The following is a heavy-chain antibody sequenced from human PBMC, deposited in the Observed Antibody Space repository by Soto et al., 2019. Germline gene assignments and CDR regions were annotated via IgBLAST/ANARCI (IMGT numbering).Heavy chain of an antibody. V-gene: IGHV1-24*01. D-gene: IGHD2-8*01. Sequence: QVQLVQSGAEVKKPGASVKVSCKVSGYTLTELSMHWVRQAPGKGLEWMGGFDPEDGETIYAQKFQGRVTMTEDTSTDTAYMELSSLRSEDTAVYYCATQRMVYATDYYYYGMDVWGQGTTVTVSS. CDR1: GYTLTELS. CDR2: FDPEDGET. CDR3: ATQRMVYATDYYYYGMDV. J-gene: IGHJ6*02.